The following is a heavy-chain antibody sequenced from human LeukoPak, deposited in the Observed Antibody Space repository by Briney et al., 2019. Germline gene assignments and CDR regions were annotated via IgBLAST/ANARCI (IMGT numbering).Heavy chain of an antibody. V-gene: IGHV5-51*01. Sequence: GESLKISCKGSGYSFTSYWIGWVRQMPGKGLEWMGIIYPGDSDTRYSPSFQGQVTISADKSISTAYLQWSSLKASDTATYYCARQMKTYYYGSGSSPLDYWGQGTLVTVSS. CDR3: ARQMKTYYYGSGSSPLDY. CDR2: IYPGDSDT. J-gene: IGHJ4*02. CDR1: GYSFTSYW. D-gene: IGHD3-10*01.